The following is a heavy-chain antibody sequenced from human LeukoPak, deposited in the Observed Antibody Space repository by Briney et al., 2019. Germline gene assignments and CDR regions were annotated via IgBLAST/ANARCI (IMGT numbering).Heavy chain of an antibody. CDR1: GFTFSSYG. CDR2: IWYDGSNK. J-gene: IGHJ3*02. V-gene: IGHV3-33*01. Sequence: GGSLRLSCAASGFTFSSYGMHWVRQAPGKGLEWVAVIWYDGSNKYYADSVKGRFTISRDNSKNTLYLQMNSLRAEDTAVYYCAREVVPAAINTNDAFDIWGQGTMVTVSS. D-gene: IGHD2-2*02. CDR3: AREVVPAAINTNDAFDI.